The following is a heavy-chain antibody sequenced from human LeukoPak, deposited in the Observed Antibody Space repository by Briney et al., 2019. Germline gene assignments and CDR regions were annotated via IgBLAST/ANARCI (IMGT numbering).Heavy chain of an antibody. Sequence: GGSLRLSCEASGFNFGTFAMHWVRQAPGEGLEWLAIIWYDGSNKHYSDSVKGRFTISRDNSKSSLYLQMNSLRAEDTALYYCARGQLGSSGWYGYWGQGTLVTVSS. CDR3: ARGQLGSSGWYGY. D-gene: IGHD6-19*01. J-gene: IGHJ4*02. CDR2: IWYDGSNK. V-gene: IGHV3-33*01. CDR1: GFNFGTFA.